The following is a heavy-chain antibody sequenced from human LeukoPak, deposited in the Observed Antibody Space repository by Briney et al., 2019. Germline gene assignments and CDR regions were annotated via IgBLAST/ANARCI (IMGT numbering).Heavy chain of an antibody. Sequence: SETLSLTCAVYGASFSGYYWSWIRQPPGKGLEWIGEINHSGSTNYNPSLKSRVTISVDTSKNQFSLKLSSVTAADTAVYYCARDSVITIFGVVSDYYYYGMDVWGQGTTVTVSS. CDR3: ARDSVITIFGVVSDYYYYGMDV. V-gene: IGHV4-34*01. J-gene: IGHJ6*02. D-gene: IGHD3-3*01. CDR2: INHSGST. CDR1: GASFSGYY.